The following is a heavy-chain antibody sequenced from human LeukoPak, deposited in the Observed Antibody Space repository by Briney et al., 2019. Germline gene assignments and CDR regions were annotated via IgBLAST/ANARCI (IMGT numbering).Heavy chain of an antibody. V-gene: IGHV3-48*03. Sequence: GGSLRLSCAASGFTFSGYEMNWVRQAPGKGLEWVSYITSSGSSMYYADSVKGRFTISRDNAKNSLYLQMNSLRAEDTAVYYCARGGARPFDYWGQGTLVTVSS. CDR2: ITSSGSSM. D-gene: IGHD3-16*01. CDR1: GFTFSGYE. CDR3: ARGGARPFDY. J-gene: IGHJ4*02.